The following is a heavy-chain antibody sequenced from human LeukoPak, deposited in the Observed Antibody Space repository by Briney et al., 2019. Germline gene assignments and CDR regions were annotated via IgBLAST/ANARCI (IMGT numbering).Heavy chain of an antibody. D-gene: IGHD1-26*01. CDR1: GGTFSSYA. CDR3: ASAKPLSGSYFTKPFDY. Sequence: SVKVSCKASGGTFSSYAISWVRQAPGQWLEWMGGIIPIFGTANYAQKFQGRVTITADESTSTAYMELSSLRSEDTAVYYCASAKPLSGSYFTKPFDYWGQGTLVTVSS. CDR2: IIPIFGTA. J-gene: IGHJ4*02. V-gene: IGHV1-69*13.